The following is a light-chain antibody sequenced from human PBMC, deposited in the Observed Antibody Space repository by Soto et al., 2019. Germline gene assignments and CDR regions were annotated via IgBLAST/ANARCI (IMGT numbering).Light chain of an antibody. CDR1: SNEVGGYNF. CDR3: SSYAGNNIFYV. CDR2: EVS. J-gene: IGLJ1*01. Sequence: QSVLAQPPSASGSPGQSVTISCAGTSNEVGGYNFVSWYQQRPGKAPKLMIFEVSKRPSGVPDRFSGSKSGNTASLTVSGLQAEDEADYYCSSYAGNNIFYVFGTGTKVTVL. V-gene: IGLV2-8*01.